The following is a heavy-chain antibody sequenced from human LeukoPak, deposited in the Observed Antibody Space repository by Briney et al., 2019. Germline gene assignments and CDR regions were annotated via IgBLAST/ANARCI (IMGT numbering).Heavy chain of an antibody. Sequence: PGGSLRLSCAASGFTVSSHYMSWVRQAPGKGLEWVSVIYSGGITYYADSVRGRFTISRDNSKNTLNLQMNSLRAEDAAVYYCARDLYDSGAYSSPIDYWGQGTLVTVSS. D-gene: IGHD3-22*01. CDR2: IYSGGIT. CDR1: GFTVSSHY. CDR3: ARDLYDSGAYSSPIDY. J-gene: IGHJ4*02. V-gene: IGHV3-66*01.